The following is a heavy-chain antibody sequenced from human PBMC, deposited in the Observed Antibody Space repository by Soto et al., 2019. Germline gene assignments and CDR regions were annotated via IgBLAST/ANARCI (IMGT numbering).Heavy chain of an antibody. CDR3: ARVTAARPTIYYYYGMDV. D-gene: IGHD6-6*01. CDR1: GGTFSSYA. J-gene: IGHJ6*02. Sequence: QVQLVQSGAEVKKPGSSVKVSCKASGGTFSSYAISWVRQAPGQGLEWMGGIIPIFGTANYAQKFQGRVTITADESTSTAYMELSSLRSEDTAVYYCARVTAARPTIYYYYGMDVWGQGTTVTVSS. V-gene: IGHV1-69*01. CDR2: IIPIFGTA.